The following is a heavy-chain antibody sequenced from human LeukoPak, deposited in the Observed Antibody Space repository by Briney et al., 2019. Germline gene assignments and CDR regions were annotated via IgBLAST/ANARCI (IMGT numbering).Heavy chain of an antibody. D-gene: IGHD5-12*01. J-gene: IGHJ4*02. Sequence: PSETLSLTCTVSGGSISSSSDYWGWIRQPPGKGLEWIRSIYHSGRTYYNPSLKSRVTISVDTSKNQFSLKLSSVTAADTAVYYCARRRWVRGPDVVNPFDYWGQGTLVTVSS. CDR1: GGSISSSSDY. CDR3: ARRRWVRGPDVVNPFDY. CDR2: IYHSGRT. V-gene: IGHV4-39*01.